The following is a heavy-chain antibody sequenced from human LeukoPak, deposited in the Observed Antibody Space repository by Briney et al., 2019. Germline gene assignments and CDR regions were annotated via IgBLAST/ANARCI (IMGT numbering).Heavy chain of an antibody. Sequence: PGGSLRLSCAASGFTVNSNYMSWVRQAPGKGLEWVSVVYSGDRTYYADSVKGRFTISRDDSTNTLYLLMNSLRAVDTAVYYCARGYLIDYWGQGTLVTVSS. CDR3: ARGYLIDY. V-gene: IGHV3-66*01. J-gene: IGHJ4*02. D-gene: IGHD1-26*01. CDR1: GFTVNSNY. CDR2: VYSGDRT.